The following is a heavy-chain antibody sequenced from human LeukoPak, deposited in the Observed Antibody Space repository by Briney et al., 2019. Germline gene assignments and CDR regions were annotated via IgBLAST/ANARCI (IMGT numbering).Heavy chain of an antibody. D-gene: IGHD5-18*01. Sequence: SETLSLTCTVSGGSLSSDYWSWIRQPPGEGLEWIGYIYYSGDTNYNPSLKSRVTISVDTSKNQFSLKLSSVTAADTAVYYCARSGYSYGLVDYWGQGTLVTVSS. V-gene: IGHV4-59*01. J-gene: IGHJ4*02. CDR2: IYYSGDT. CDR3: ARSGYSYGLVDY. CDR1: GGSLSSDY.